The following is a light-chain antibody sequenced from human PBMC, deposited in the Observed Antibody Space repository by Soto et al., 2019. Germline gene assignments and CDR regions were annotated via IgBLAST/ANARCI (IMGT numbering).Light chain of an antibody. CDR1: QSMSSW. CDR3: QQYQSYSH. J-gene: IGKJ1*01. V-gene: IGKV1-5*03. Sequence: DIQMTQSPSTLSASVGDKVTITCRASQSMSSWLAWYQQKPGKAPKLLIYKASILESGVPSRFSGSGSGTEFTLTISSLQPDDFVTYYCQQYQSYSHFGQGTKVEIK. CDR2: KAS.